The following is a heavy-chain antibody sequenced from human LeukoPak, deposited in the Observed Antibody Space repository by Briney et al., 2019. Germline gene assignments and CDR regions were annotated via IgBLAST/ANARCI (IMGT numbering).Heavy chain of an antibody. CDR1: GYTFAGYY. CDR3: ARDPPRYYYDRTGRFDP. J-gene: IGHJ5*02. V-gene: IGHV1-2*02. Sequence: ASVKVSCKASGYTFAGYYLHWVRQAPGQGLEWMGWINPSSGGTNYAHNFQGRVTITGDTSISTAYMELSSLRSDATAVYYCARDPPRYYYDRTGRFDPWGQGTLVTVSS. D-gene: IGHD3-22*01. CDR2: INPSSGGT.